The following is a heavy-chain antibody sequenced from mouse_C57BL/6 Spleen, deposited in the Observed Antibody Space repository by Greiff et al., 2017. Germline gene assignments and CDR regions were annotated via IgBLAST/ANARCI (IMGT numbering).Heavy chain of an antibody. CDR1: GYTFTSYG. CDR3: ARWEDYSNYDGDWYFDV. Sequence: QVHVKQSGAELARPGASVKLSCKASGYTFTSYGISWVKQRTGQGLEWIGEIYPRSGNTYYNEKFKGKATLTADKSSSTAYMELRSLTSEDSAVYFCARWEDYSNYDGDWYFDVWGTGTTVTVSS. V-gene: IGHV1-81*01. CDR2: IYPRSGNT. J-gene: IGHJ1*03. D-gene: IGHD2-5*01.